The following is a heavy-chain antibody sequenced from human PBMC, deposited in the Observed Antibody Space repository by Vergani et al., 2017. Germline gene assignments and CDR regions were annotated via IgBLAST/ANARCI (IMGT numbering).Heavy chain of an antibody. CDR2: VSPYNGNT. CDR3: ARGVGFYYXSSGYYSGYWYFDL. D-gene: IGHD3-22*01. CDR1: GYSFINYG. Sequence: QSQLVQSGDEVKKPGASVKVSCKTSGYSFINYGISWVRQAPGQGLEWLGWVSPYNGNTNYGQKIQGRVTMTTDTSTRTAYMQLSSVTAADTAVYYCARGVGFYYXSSGYYSGYWYFDLWGRGTLVTVSS. V-gene: IGHV1-18*01. J-gene: IGHJ2*01.